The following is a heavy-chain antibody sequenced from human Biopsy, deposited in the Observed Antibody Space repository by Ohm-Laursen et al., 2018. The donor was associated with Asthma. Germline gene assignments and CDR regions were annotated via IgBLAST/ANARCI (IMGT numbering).Heavy chain of an antibody. V-gene: IGHV3-23*01. CDR1: GFTFGGYA. J-gene: IGHJ6*02. CDR2: ISPDGRSA. D-gene: IGHD6-19*01. CDR3: AKDLSKAVGGSNDYYYGMDV. Sequence: SLRLSCAASGFTFGGYAMSWARQAPGKGLEWVSTISPDGRSAHGPDSFRGRFTISRDNSKNTLSLQMSSLRAEDTALYYCAKDLSKAVGGSNDYYYGMDVWGQGTTVTVAS.